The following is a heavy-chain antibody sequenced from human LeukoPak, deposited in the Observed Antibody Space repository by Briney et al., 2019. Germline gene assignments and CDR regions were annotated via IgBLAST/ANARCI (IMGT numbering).Heavy chain of an antibody. CDR3: AKGGTGTTDWFDP. J-gene: IGHJ5*02. CDR2: ISGRT. Sequence: PGGSLRLSCAASGFTFDDYAMSWVRQAPGKGLEWVSIISGRTYYADSVKGRFTISRDNSKNTLFLQMNSLRTEDTAVYYCAKGGTGTTDWFDPWGQGTLVTVSS. V-gene: IGHV3-23*01. D-gene: IGHD1-7*01. CDR1: GFTFDDYA.